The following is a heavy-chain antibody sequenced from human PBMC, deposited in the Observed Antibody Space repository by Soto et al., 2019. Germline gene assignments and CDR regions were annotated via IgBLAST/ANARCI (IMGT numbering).Heavy chain of an antibody. CDR2: IYYSGST. Sequence: QVQLQESGPGLVKPSQTLSLTCTVSGGSISSGGYYWSWIRQHPGKGLEWIGYIYYSGSTYYNPSLKSRVTIPVDTSNNQFSLKLSSVTAADTAVYYCARSGYSYGPNPLLYWGQGTLVTVSS. CDR3: ARSGYSYGPNPLLY. J-gene: IGHJ4*02. V-gene: IGHV4-31*03. D-gene: IGHD5-18*01. CDR1: GGSISSGGYY.